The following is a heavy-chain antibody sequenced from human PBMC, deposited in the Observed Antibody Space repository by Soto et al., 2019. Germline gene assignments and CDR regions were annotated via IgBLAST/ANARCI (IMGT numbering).Heavy chain of an antibody. V-gene: IGHV6-1*01. CDR1: GDSVSSNSAA. Sequence: PSETLCLTCAIAGDSVSSNSAAWNWIRQSPSRGLEWLGRTYYRSKWYNDYAVSVKSRITINPDTSKNQFSLQLNGLKTEDTAVYYCTRAGIDRTGTTHYDYGMDVWGQGTTVTVSS. CDR3: TRAGIDRTGTTHYDYGMDV. D-gene: IGHD1-1*01. J-gene: IGHJ6*02. CDR2: TYYRSKWYN.